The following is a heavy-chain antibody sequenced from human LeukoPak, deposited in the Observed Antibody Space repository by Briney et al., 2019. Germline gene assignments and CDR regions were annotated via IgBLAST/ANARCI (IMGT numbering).Heavy chain of an antibody. V-gene: IGHV3-21*04. CDR3: AREGYSYGLYYYYMDV. J-gene: IGHJ6*03. D-gene: IGHD5-18*01. CDR2: ISGSGGST. Sequence: PGGSLRLSCAASEFTFGSYSMNWVRQAPGKGLEWVSGISGSGGSTDYADSVKGRFTISRDNAKNSLYLQMNSLRAEDTAVYYCAREGYSYGLYYYYMDVWGKGTTVTISS. CDR1: EFTFGSYS.